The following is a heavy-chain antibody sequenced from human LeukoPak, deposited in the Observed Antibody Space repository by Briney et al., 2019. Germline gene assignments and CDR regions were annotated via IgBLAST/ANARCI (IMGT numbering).Heavy chain of an antibody. CDR1: GFTFSDYY. V-gene: IGHV3-11*05. D-gene: IGHD5-24*01. J-gene: IGHJ4*02. CDR3: ARVGDGYSVNYFDF. Sequence: GGSLRLSCAASGFTFSDYYMTWIRRAPGKGLEWVSYISTSSGFTNYADSVRGRFTISRDNAKNSLYLQMNTLRAEDTAVYYCARVGDGYSVNYFDFWGQGTLVTVSS. CDR2: ISTSSGFT.